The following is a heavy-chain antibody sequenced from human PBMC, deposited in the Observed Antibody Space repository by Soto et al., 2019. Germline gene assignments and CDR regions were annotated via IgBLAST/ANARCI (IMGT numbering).Heavy chain of an antibody. CDR1: GFTFSSGA. CDR2: ISGSGGST. D-gene: IGHD3-10*01. V-gene: IGHV3-23*01. CDR3: AKSVMVRGTYYFDY. Sequence: GGCLRLSCAASGFTFSSGAMSWVRQAPGKGLEWVSAISGSGGSTYYADSVKGRFTISRDNSKNTLYLQMNSLRAEDTAVYYCAKSVMVRGTYYFDYWGQGTLVTVSS. J-gene: IGHJ4*02.